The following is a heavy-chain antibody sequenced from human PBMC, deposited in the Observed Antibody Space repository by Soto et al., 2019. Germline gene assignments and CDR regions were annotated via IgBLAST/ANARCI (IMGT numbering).Heavy chain of an antibody. Sequence: QVQLVQSGAEVKKPGASVKVSCKASGYTFTSYDINWVRQATGQGLEWMGWMKPNSVNTGYAQKFQGRVTMTRNTSISTAYMELSSLRSEDTAVYYCARGVRFLEWLLPFDPWGQGTLVTVSS. V-gene: IGHV1-8*01. D-gene: IGHD3-3*01. J-gene: IGHJ5*02. CDR1: GYTFTSYD. CDR3: ARGVRFLEWLLPFDP. CDR2: MKPNSVNT.